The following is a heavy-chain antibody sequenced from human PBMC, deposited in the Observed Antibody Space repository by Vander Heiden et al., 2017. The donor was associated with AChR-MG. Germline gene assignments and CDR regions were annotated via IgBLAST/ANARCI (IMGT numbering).Heavy chain of an antibody. CDR2: IYPGDSDT. CDR3: ARQPRMRYFDL. V-gene: IGHV5-51*01. Sequence: EVQPVQFGAVVKQPGESLKLSCKGSGSSFTSYSTAWVRHMPGKGLEWMGIIYPGDSDTRYSPSFQGQVTISADKSISTAYLQWSSLKASDTAMYYCARQPRMRYFDLWGRGTLVTVSS. CDR1: GSSFTSYS. J-gene: IGHJ2*01.